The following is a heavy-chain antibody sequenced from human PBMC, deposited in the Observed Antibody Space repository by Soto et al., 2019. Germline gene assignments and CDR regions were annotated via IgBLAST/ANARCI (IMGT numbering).Heavy chain of an antibody. CDR2: ISYDGSNK. CDR1: GFTFSSYS. Sequence: XESLSLSCAASGFTFSSYSMHWVRQAPGKGLEWVALISYDGSNKYFGDSVKGRFTISRDNSKNTLYLQMNSLRAEDTAVYYCARDRASSFIGATATLFDYWGQGTLVTVSS. V-gene: IGHV3-30-3*01. J-gene: IGHJ4*02. CDR3: ARDRASSFIGATATLFDY. D-gene: IGHD2-15*01.